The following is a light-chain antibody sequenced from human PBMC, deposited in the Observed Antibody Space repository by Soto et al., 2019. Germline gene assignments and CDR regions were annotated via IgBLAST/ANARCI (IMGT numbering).Light chain of an antibody. CDR2: GTG. J-gene: IGKJ4*01. CDR1: QNIRSS. CDR3: QQYGSSPRT. Sequence: EVVMTQSPASLSASPGERVTLSCRASQNIRSSLAWYQQRPGQAPRLLMFGTGSRATGIPDRFSGSGSGTDFTLTIRRLEPEDFAVYYCQQYGSSPRTFGGGTKVDIK. V-gene: IGKV3-20*01.